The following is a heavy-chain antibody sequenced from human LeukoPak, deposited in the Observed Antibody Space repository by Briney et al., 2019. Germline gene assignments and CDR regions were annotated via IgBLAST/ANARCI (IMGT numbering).Heavy chain of an antibody. D-gene: IGHD3-22*01. Sequence: PSETLSLTCTVSGDSISSGHYWDWIRQPPGRGLEWIGSIHHSGSTWYNPSLKSRVTISLDTSQTQISLRVTSVTAADTAVYCCARGTDYYDSSGWLDPWGQGTLSPSPQ. V-gene: IGHV4-38-2*02. CDR1: GDSISSGHY. CDR2: IHHSGST. CDR3: ARGTDYYDSSGWLDP. J-gene: IGHJ5*02.